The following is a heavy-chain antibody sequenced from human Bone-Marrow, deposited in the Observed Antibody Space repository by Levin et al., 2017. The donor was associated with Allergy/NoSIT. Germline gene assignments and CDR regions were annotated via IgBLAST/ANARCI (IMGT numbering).Heavy chain of an antibody. CDR2: INSDGSST. D-gene: IGHD5-18*01. CDR3: ARDPDTAMVEGWFDP. CDR1: GFTFSSYW. V-gene: IGHV3-74*01. Sequence: GESLKISCAASGFTFSSYWMHWVRQAPGKGLVWVSRINSDGSSTSYADSVKGRFTISRDNAKNTLYLQMNSLRAEDTAVYYCARDPDTAMVEGWFDPWGQGTLVTVSS. J-gene: IGHJ5*02.